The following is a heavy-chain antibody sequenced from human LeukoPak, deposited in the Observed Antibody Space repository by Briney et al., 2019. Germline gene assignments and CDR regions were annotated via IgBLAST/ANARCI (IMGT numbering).Heavy chain of an antibody. D-gene: IGHD1-20*01. CDR3: TKKNNWDFDY. J-gene: IGHJ4*02. V-gene: IGHV3-23*01. Sequence: PGGSLRLSCAASGFTFSNAWMSWVRQAPGKGLEWVSVISGSGGTTYYADSVKGRFAISRDNSKNTLYLQMNSLRAEDTAVYYCTKKNNWDFDYWGQGTLVTVSS. CDR1: GFTFSNAW. CDR2: ISGSGGTT.